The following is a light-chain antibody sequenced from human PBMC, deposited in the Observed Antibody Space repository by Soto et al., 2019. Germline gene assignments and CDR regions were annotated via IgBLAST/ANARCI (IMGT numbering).Light chain of an antibody. CDR3: GTWDSSLSAGDVV. V-gene: IGLV1-51*01. Sequence: QSVLTQPPSVSAAPGQKVTISCSGSSSNIGNNYVSWYQQLPGTAPKLLIYDNNKRPSGIPDLFSSCKSGTSATLGITGFQTGDEADYYCGTWDSSLSAGDVVFGGGTKLTVL. CDR2: DNN. CDR1: SSNIGNNY. J-gene: IGLJ2*01.